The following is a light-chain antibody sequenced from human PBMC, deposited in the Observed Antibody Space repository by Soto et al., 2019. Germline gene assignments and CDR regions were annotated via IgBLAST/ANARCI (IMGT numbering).Light chain of an antibody. Sequence: EIVLTQSPGTLSLSPGERATLSCRASQSVSSSFLAWYQQKPGQAHRLLIYGASSRATGIHDRFSGTGSETDFTLTIRRLEPEEFAVYYCQQYDNSPITVGQGTRLEIK. CDR3: QQYDNSPIT. V-gene: IGKV3-20*01. CDR1: QSVSSSF. J-gene: IGKJ5*01. CDR2: GAS.